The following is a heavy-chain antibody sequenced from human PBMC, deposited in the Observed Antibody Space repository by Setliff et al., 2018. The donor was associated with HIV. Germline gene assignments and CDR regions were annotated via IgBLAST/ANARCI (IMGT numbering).Heavy chain of an antibody. D-gene: IGHD4-17*01. CDR3: ARDNYDDYSRVQMDV. CDR1: ATFTNVD. Sequence: ASVKVSCKASATFTNVDIHWLRQAPGQGLEWMGWISTYKGNTKYEQKFQGRVTMTTDTSTSTAYMELRSLRSDDTAIYYCARDNYDDYSRVQMDVWGKGTTVTVSS. CDR2: ISTYKGNT. J-gene: IGHJ6*04. V-gene: IGHV1-18*01.